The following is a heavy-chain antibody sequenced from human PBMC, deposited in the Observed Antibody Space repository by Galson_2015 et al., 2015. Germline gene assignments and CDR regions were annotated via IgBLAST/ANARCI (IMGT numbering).Heavy chain of an antibody. CDR1: GFIFNNAW. CDR2: IKRKGDGGTT. J-gene: IGHJ1*01. V-gene: IGHV3-15*01. CDR3: ATDLGITGTTARAEFFQH. D-gene: IGHD1-7*01. Sequence: SLRLSCAASGFIFNNAWMSWVRQAPGKGLEWVGRIKRKGDGGTTDYAAPVKGRFTISRDDSKNTLYLQMNSLKTEDTAVYFCATDLGITGTTARAEFFQHWGQGTLDTVSS.